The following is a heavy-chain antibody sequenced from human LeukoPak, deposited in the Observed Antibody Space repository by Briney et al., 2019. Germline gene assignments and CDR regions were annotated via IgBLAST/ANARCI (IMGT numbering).Heavy chain of an antibody. CDR3: ARDQTSCSSTSCSGSY. J-gene: IGHJ4*02. Sequence: GGSLRLSCAASGFTFSSYSMNWVRQAPGKGLEWVSYISSSSSTIYYADSVKGRFTISRDNAKNSLYLQMNSLRDEDTAVYYCARDQTSCSSTSCSGSYWGQGTLVTVSS. D-gene: IGHD2-2*01. CDR2: ISSSSSTI. CDR1: GFTFSSYS. V-gene: IGHV3-48*02.